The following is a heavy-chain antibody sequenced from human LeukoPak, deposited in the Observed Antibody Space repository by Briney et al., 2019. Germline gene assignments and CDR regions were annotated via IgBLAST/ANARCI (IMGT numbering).Heavy chain of an antibody. Sequence: SETLSLTCTVSGGSISGYYWSWIRQPPGKGLEWIGYIYYSGSTNYNPSLKSRVTISVDTSKTQFSLKLSSVTAADTAVYYCAREGYSSGWYAYWGQGTLVTVSS. CDR3: AREGYSSGWYAY. D-gene: IGHD6-19*01. CDR1: GGSISGYY. CDR2: IYYSGST. J-gene: IGHJ4*02. V-gene: IGHV4-59*01.